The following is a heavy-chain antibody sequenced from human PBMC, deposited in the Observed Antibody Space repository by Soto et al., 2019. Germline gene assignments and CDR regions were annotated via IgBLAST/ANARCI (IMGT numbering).Heavy chain of an antibody. CDR1: GFTFSSYS. J-gene: IGHJ6*02. D-gene: IGHD3-3*01. CDR2: ISSSSSYI. Sequence: GGSLRLSCAASGFTFSSYSMNWVRQAPGKGLERVSSISSSSSYIYYAYSAKGRFTISRDNAKNSLSLKMNSLRAEDTAVYYCARDKKGITIFGVVIMVGMDVWGQGTTVTVSS. V-gene: IGHV3-21*01. CDR3: ARDKKGITIFGVVIMVGMDV.